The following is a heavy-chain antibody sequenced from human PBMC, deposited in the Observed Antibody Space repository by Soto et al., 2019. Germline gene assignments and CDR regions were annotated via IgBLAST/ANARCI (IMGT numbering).Heavy chain of an antibody. Sequence: ETLSLTCTVSGGSISSYYWSWIRQPPGKGLEWMGIIYPGDSDTRYSPSFQGQVTISADKSISTAYLQWSSLKASDTAMYYCARHGSSGLFFDTLYYMDVWGKGTTVTVSS. J-gene: IGHJ6*03. CDR2: IYPGDSDT. CDR1: GGSISSYY. V-gene: IGHV5-51*01. D-gene: IGHD6-19*01. CDR3: ARHGSSGLFFDTLYYMDV.